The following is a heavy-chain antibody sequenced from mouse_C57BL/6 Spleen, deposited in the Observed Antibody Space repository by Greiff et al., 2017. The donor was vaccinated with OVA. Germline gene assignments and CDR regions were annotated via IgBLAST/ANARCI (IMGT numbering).Heavy chain of an antibody. Sequence: QVQLQQPGAELVRPGSSVKLSCKASGYTFTSYWMHWVKQRPIQGLEWIGNINPSDSETHYNQKFKDKATLTVDKSSSTAYMQLSSLTSEDSAVYYCARRETGSPSNWYFDVWGTGTTVTVSS. D-gene: IGHD4-1*01. V-gene: IGHV1-52*01. CDR3: ARRETGSPSNWYFDV. CDR2: INPSDSET. CDR1: GYTFTSYW. J-gene: IGHJ1*03.